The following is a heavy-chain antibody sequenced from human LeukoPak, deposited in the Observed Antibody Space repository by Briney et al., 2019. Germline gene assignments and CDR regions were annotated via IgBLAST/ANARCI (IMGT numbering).Heavy chain of an antibody. CDR2: ISWNSGSI. J-gene: IGHJ4*02. D-gene: IGHD3-10*01. Sequence: GRSLRLSSAVSAFTFDAFAMHWVRQVPREGLGWVSGISWNSGSIGYADSVKGRFTISRDNAKNSLYLQMNSLRAEDTALYYCAKDIGLWFGEGFDYWGQGTLVTVSS. CDR3: AKDIGLWFGEGFDY. CDR1: AFTFDAFA. V-gene: IGHV3-9*01.